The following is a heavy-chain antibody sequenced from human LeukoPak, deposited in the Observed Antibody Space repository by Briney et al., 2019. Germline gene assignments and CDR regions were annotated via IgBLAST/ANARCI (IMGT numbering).Heavy chain of an antibody. V-gene: IGHV3-21*01. Sequence: PGGSRRLSWAASGFTFSSYGMSWVRQAPGKGLEWVSSISGKSAYIYYADAVRGRFTISRDNRKNSLYLQMNSLRAEDTAVYFCARKLTGSFDIWGQGTMVTVSS. CDR2: ISGKSAYI. CDR1: GFTFSSYG. D-gene: IGHD7-27*01. J-gene: IGHJ3*02. CDR3: ARKLTGSFDI.